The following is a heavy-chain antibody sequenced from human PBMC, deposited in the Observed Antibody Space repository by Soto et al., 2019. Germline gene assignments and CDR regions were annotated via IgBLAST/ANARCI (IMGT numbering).Heavy chain of an antibody. D-gene: IGHD3-22*01. CDR2: IYYSGST. CDR3: ARARAYYYDSSGSLDV. J-gene: IGHJ6*02. CDR1: GGSISSGGYY. Sequence: SETLSLTCTVSGGSISSGGYYWSWIRQHPGKGLEWIGYIYYSGSTYYNPSLKSRVTISVDTSKNQFSLKLSSVTAADTAVYYCARARAYYYDSSGSLDVWGQGTTVTVSS. V-gene: IGHV4-31*03.